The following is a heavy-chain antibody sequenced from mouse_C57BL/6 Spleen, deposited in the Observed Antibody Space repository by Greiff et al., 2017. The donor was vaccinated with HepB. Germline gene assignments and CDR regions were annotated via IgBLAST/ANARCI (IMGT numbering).Heavy chain of an antibody. V-gene: IGHV1-42*01. CDR1: GYSFTGYY. D-gene: IGHD4-1*01. CDR2: INPSTGGT. CDR3: APGSYYFDY. Sequence: DVKLVESGPELVKPGASVKISCKASGYSFTGYYMNWVKQSPEKSLEWIGEINPSTGGTTYNQKFKAKATLTVDKSSSTAYMQLKSLTSEDSAVYYCAPGSYYFDYWGQGTTLTVSS. J-gene: IGHJ2*01.